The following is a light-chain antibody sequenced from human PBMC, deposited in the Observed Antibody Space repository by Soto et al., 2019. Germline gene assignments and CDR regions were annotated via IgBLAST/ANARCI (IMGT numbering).Light chain of an antibody. CDR2: AAS. V-gene: IGKV1-9*01. J-gene: IGKJ3*01. Sequence: DIQLTQSPSFLSASVGDRVTITCRASQAISRYLAWYQQKAGKAPKLLIYAASTLQKGVPSRFSGSGSGKEFTLTISSLQPDDFATYYCQQLNTYPLFTFGPGTEVDI. CDR3: QQLNTYPLFT. CDR1: QAISRY.